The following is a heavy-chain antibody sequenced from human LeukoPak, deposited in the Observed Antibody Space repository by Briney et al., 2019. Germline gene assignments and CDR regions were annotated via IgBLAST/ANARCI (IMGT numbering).Heavy chain of an antibody. V-gene: IGHV4-59*01. CDR1: GGSISGYY. D-gene: IGHD4-17*01. J-gene: IGHJ4*02. Sequence: SETLSLTCTVSGGSISGYYWNWIRQPPGKGLEWIGYIYYSGSTNYNPSLKSRVTISVDTSKIQFSLRLRSVTAADTAVYYCARDAGYGDPYFIYWGQGTLVTVSS. CDR3: ARDAGYGDPYFIY. CDR2: IYYSGST.